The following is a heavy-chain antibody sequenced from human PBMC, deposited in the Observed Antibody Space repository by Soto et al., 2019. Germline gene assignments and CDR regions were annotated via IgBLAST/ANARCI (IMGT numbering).Heavy chain of an antibody. D-gene: IGHD5-12*01. Sequence: PSETLSLTCTVSGGSISSGGYYWSWIRQHPGKGLEWIGYIYYSGSTYYNPSLKSRVTISVDTSKNQFSLKLSSVTAADTAVYYCARTDIVATILDYWGQGTLVTVSS. CDR3: ARTDIVATILDY. CDR1: GGSISSGGYY. CDR2: IYYSGST. V-gene: IGHV4-31*03. J-gene: IGHJ4*02.